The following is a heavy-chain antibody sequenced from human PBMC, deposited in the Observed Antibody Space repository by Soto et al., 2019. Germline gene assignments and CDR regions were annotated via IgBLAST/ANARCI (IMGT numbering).Heavy chain of an antibody. D-gene: IGHD2-8*01. V-gene: IGHV3-33*01. CDR3: ARVRNNNDKRLDV. CDR1: GIIFEAHA. J-gene: IGHJ6*02. CDR2: IWYGGTT. Sequence: QELLVESGGGVVRPGSSLRLSCVTSGIIFEAHAFHWVRQAPGKGLKWVALIWYGGTTYYEDSVQGRFTISRDNSKKTVFLQMHHLRPEDSGVYYCARVRNNNDKRLDVWGQGTTVNVSS.